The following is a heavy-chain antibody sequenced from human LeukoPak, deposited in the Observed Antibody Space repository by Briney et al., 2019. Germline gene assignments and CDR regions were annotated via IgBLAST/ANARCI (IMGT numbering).Heavy chain of an antibody. Sequence: GESLQISCKGSGYTFTNYWIGWVRQVPGKGLEWMGIIYPGDSDTNYSPSFQGQVTISVDKSTSTAYLQWSSLKASDTAMYYCARRESSGSIDDWGQGALVTVSS. V-gene: IGHV5-51*01. CDR3: ARRESSGSIDD. CDR1: GYTFTNYW. D-gene: IGHD6-19*01. J-gene: IGHJ4*02. CDR2: IYPGDSDT.